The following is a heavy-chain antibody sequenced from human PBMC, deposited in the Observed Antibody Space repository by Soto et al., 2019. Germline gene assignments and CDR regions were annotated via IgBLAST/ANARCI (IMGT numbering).Heavy chain of an antibody. J-gene: IGHJ4*02. D-gene: IGHD6-19*01. Sequence: GGSLRLSCAASGFTFSDYAMDWVRQSPGRGLEWVAVASYDGSNTFYADSVKGRFTISRDNSENTLYLQMNSLRGEDTAVYYCARGPAVAGTDYFDSWGQGIVVTVSS. CDR2: ASYDGSNT. V-gene: IGHV3-30-3*01. CDR3: ARGPAVAGTDYFDS. CDR1: GFTFSDYA.